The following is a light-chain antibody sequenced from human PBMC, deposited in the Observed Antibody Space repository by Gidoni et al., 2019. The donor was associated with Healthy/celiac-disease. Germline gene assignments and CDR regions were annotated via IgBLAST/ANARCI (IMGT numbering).Light chain of an antibody. CDR2: LGS. V-gene: IGKV2-28*01. CDR3: MQALQTRT. CDR1: QSLLHSNGYNY. J-gene: IGKJ1*01. Sequence: DIVLTQSPLSLPVTPGEPASISCRSSQSLLHSNGYNYLDWDLQKPGQSPQLLIYLGSNRASGVPDRFRGSGSGTDFTLKISRVEAEDVGVYYCMQALQTRTFGQGTKVEIK.